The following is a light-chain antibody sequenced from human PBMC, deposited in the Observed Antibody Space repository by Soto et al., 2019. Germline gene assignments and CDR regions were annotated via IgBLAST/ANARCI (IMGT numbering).Light chain of an antibody. V-gene: IGKV1-12*01. J-gene: IGKJ3*01. CDR2: ASS. CDR1: QAILSW. CDR3: YQANSFPIT. Sequence: DIPMTQSPSSVSGSVGDRVTITCRASQAILSWLAWYQLKPGEAPRLVIYASSNLQSGVTSMFSGSGSWTDFTLFISSLEPEDFATYYCYQANSFPITFGVGNRLDIK.